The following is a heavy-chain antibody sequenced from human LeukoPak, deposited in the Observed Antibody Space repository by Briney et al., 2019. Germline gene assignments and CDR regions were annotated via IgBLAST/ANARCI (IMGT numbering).Heavy chain of an antibody. CDR1: GYSISSGYY. Sequence: PSETLSLTCTISGYSISSGYYWGWIRQTPGKGLEWIGNIYHSGSTDYNPSLKSRVTISVDTSKNQFSLKLSSVTAADTAVYYCARVYKSSWYLNWFDPWGQGTLVTVSS. V-gene: IGHV4-38-2*02. D-gene: IGHD6-13*01. CDR3: ARVYKSSWYLNWFDP. CDR2: IYHSGST. J-gene: IGHJ5*02.